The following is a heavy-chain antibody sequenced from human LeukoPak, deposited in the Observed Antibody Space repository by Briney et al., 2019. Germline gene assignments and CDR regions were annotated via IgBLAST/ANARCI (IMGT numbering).Heavy chain of an antibody. CDR1: GGSISSSSYY. D-gene: IGHD5-24*01. V-gene: IGHV4-39*07. J-gene: IGHJ4*02. CDR2: IYYSGST. Sequence: SETLSLTCTVSGGSISSSSYYWGWIRQPPGKGLEWIGSIYYSGSTYYNPSLKSRVTISVDTSKNQFSLKLSSVTAADTAVYYCARVGEMATKFYYFDYWGQGTLVTVSS. CDR3: ARVGEMATKFYYFDY.